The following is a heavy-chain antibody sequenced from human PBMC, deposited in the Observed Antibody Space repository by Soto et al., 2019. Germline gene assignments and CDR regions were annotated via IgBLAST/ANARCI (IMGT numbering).Heavy chain of an antibody. Sequence: LSLTCTVSGGSISSSSYYWGWIRQPPGKGLEWIGSIYYSGSTYYNPSLKSRVTISVDTSKNQFSLKLSSVTAADTAVYYCARLDGDYSYYYYGMDVWGQGTTVTVSS. V-gene: IGHV4-39*01. D-gene: IGHD4-17*01. J-gene: IGHJ6*02. CDR1: GGSISSSSYY. CDR2: IYYSGST. CDR3: ARLDGDYSYYYYGMDV.